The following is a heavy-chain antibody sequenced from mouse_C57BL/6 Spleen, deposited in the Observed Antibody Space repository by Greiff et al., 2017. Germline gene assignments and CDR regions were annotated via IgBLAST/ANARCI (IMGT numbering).Heavy chain of an antibody. CDR3: ALDSSSYYAMDY. V-gene: IGHV1-74*01. Sequence: VQLQQPGAELVKPGASVKVSCKASGYTFTSYWMHWVKQRPGQGLEWIGRIHPSDSDTNYNQKFKGKATLTVDTSSSTAYMQLSSLTSEDSAVYYCALDSSSYYAMDYWGQGTSVTVSS. CDR2: IHPSDSDT. CDR1: GYTFTSYW. J-gene: IGHJ4*01. D-gene: IGHD3-2*02.